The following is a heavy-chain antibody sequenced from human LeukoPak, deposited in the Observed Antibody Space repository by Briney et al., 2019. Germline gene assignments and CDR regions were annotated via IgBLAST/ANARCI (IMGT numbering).Heavy chain of an antibody. CDR3: ARDSVEMATMD. CDR1: GFTFSSYA. J-gene: IGHJ4*02. V-gene: IGHV3-30*03. D-gene: IGHD5-24*01. Sequence: GGSLRLSCAASGFTFSSYAMSWVRQAPGKGLEWVAVISYDGSKKYYADSVKGRFTISRDNAKNSLYLQMNSLRAEDTALYYCARDSVEMATMDWGQGTLVTVSS. CDR2: ISYDGSKK.